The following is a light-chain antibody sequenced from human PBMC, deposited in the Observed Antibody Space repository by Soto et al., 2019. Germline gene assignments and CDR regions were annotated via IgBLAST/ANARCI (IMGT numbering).Light chain of an antibody. Sequence: DVQVTQSPSTLSASVGDRVTITCRASQSISRWLAWYQQKPGKAPKLLIYETSSLEDGVPSRFTGSGSGTEFSLTITSLQPGDFASYYCQQYKDYWTFGQGTKVDIK. CDR2: ETS. J-gene: IGKJ1*01. CDR1: QSISRW. CDR3: QQYKDYWT. V-gene: IGKV1-5*03.